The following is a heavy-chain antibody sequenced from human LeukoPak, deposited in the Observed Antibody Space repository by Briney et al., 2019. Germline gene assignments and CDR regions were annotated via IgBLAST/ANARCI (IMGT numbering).Heavy chain of an antibody. Sequence: GGSLRLSCAASGFTSSTYSMNWVRQAPGKGLEWVSFISTGSSTIYYADSVKGRFTISRDNAKNSLYLQMNSLRDEDTAVYYCARVAEIQLWLRSAFDYWGQGTLVTVSS. CDR2: ISTGSSTI. V-gene: IGHV3-48*02. D-gene: IGHD5-18*01. J-gene: IGHJ4*02. CDR1: GFTSSTYS. CDR3: ARVAEIQLWLRSAFDY.